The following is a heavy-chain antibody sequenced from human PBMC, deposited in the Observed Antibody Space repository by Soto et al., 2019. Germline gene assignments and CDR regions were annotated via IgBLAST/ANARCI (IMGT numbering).Heavy chain of an antibody. CDR2: IYYSGST. V-gene: IGHV4-30-4*01. CDR3: ARDIGTAMVLDY. J-gene: IGHJ4*02. D-gene: IGHD5-18*01. CDR1: GGSISIGDYY. Sequence: SETLSLTCTVSGGSISIGDYYWTWIRQPPGKGLEWIGYIYYSGSTYYNPSLTSRVTISVDTSKNQFSLKLSCVTAADTAVYDCARDIGTAMVLDYWGQGTLVTVS.